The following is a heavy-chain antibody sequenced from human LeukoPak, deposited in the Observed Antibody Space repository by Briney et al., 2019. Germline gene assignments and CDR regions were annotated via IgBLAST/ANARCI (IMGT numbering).Heavy chain of an antibody. CDR1: GGSISSGGYY. D-gene: IGHD3-22*01. Sequence: SETLSLTCTVSGGSISSGGYYWSWIRQHPGKGLEWIGYIYHSGSTYYNPSLKSRVTISVVMSKNQFSLNLSSVTAADTAVYYCAADYYDTSGSLTDHWGQGTLVTVSS. CDR2: IYHSGST. J-gene: IGHJ4*02. CDR3: AADYYDTSGSLTDH. V-gene: IGHV4-31*03.